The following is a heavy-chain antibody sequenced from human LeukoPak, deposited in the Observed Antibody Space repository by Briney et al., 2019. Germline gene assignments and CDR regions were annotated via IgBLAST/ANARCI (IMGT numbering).Heavy chain of an antibody. CDR1: GASISSNC. CDR3: ARIAKIGDYYDSSGYYYAGFDY. D-gene: IGHD3-22*01. CDR2: IYYSGST. Sequence: SETLSLTCSVSGASISSNCWSWVRQPPGKGLEWIGSIYYSGSTYYNPSLKSRVTISVDTSKNQSSLKLSSVTAADTAVYYCARIAKIGDYYDSSGYYYAGFDYWGQGTLVTVSS. V-gene: IGHV4-59*05. J-gene: IGHJ4*02.